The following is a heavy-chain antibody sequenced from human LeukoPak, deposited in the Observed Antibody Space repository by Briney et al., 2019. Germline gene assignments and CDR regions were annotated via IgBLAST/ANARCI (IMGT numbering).Heavy chain of an antibody. V-gene: IGHV3-33*06. Sequence: GGSLRLSCAASGFTFRSYGMHWVRQAPGKGLEWVAIIWNDGSDKYYADSVKGRFTISRDNSKNTLYLQMNSLRAEDTAVYYCAKAEGITMIVVVITPFDYWGQGTLVTVSS. D-gene: IGHD3-22*01. CDR3: AKAEGITMIVVVITPFDY. J-gene: IGHJ4*02. CDR1: GFTFRSYG. CDR2: IWNDGSDK.